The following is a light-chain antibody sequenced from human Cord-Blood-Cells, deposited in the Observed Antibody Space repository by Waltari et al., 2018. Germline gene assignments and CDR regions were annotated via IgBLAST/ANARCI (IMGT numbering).Light chain of an antibody. CDR3: QQSYSTPLT. CDR2: AAS. CDR1: QSISSY. Sequence: DIQMTQYPSSLSASVGDRVTITCRASQSISSYLNLYQQKPGKAPKLLIYAASSLQSGVPSRFSGSGSGTDFTRTISSLQPEDFATYYCQQSYSTPLTFGGGTKVEIK. V-gene: IGKV1-39*01. J-gene: IGKJ4*01.